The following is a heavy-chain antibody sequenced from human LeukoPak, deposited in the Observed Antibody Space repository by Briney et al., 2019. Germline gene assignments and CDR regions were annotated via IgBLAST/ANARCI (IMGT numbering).Heavy chain of an antibody. CDR2: IIPIFGTA. Sequence: SVKVPCKASGGTFSSYAISWVRQAPGQGLEWMGGIIPIFGTANYAQKFQGRVTITADESTSTAYMELRSLRSDDTAAYYCARGLGVVTAQSEQPKPRYFDLWGRGTQVTVSS. J-gene: IGHJ2*01. CDR3: ARGLGVVTAQSEQPKPRYFDL. D-gene: IGHD2-21*02. V-gene: IGHV1-69*01. CDR1: GGTFSSYA.